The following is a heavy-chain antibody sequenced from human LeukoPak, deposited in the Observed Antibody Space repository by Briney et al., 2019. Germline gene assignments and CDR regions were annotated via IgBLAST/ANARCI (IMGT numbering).Heavy chain of an antibody. CDR1: GGSISSSSYY. D-gene: IGHD5-18*01. Sequence: SETLSLTCTVSGGSISSSSYYWGWIRQPPGKGLEWIGSIYYSGSTYYNQSLKSRVTISVDTSKNQFSLKLSSVTAADTAVYYCAREGPYSYVDGVGYWGQGTLVTVSS. J-gene: IGHJ4*02. CDR2: IYYSGST. V-gene: IGHV4-39*07. CDR3: AREGPYSYVDGVGY.